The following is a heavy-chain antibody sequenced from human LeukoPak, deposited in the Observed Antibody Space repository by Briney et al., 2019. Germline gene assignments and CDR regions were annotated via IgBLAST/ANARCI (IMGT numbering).Heavy chain of an antibody. V-gene: IGHV3-30*02. J-gene: IGHJ6*03. CDR1: EFSFSSYG. CDR3: AKDGRIGELFSHFYMDV. Sequence: GGSLTLSCAASEFSFSSYGMHWVRQPPGPGLEWVTFIRYDGSNKYYVDSVKSRFTVSRDNSENTLFLQMSSLRVEDTAVYYCAKDGRIGELFSHFYMDVWGKGTTDTVSS. CDR2: IRYDGSNK. D-gene: IGHD3-10*01.